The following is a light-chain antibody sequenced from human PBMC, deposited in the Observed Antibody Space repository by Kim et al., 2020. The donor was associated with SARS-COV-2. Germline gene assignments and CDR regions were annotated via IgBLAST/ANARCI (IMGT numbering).Light chain of an antibody. CDR3: QQYNNWPPLT. Sequence: EIVLTQSPATLSVSPGERATLSCRASQSVSSYLAWYQQKPGQAPRLLIYGASNRATGIPARFSGSGSGTEFTLTISSLQSEDFAVYYCQQYNNWPPLTFGRGTRLDIK. J-gene: IGKJ4*01. V-gene: IGKV3-15*01. CDR2: GAS. CDR1: QSVSSY.